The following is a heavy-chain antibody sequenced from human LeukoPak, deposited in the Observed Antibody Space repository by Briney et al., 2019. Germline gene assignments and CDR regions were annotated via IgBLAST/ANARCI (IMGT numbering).Heavy chain of an antibody. V-gene: IGHV3-23*01. CDR3: AKGDYYDSSGYYAPFDY. CDR1: GFTFSSYA. Sequence: GGSLRLSCAASGFTFSSYAMSWVRQAPGKGLGWVSAISGSGGSTYYADSVKGRFTISRDNSKNTLYLQMNSLRAEDTAVYYCAKGDYYDSSGYYAPFDYWGQGTLVTVSS. D-gene: IGHD3-22*01. J-gene: IGHJ4*02. CDR2: ISGSGGST.